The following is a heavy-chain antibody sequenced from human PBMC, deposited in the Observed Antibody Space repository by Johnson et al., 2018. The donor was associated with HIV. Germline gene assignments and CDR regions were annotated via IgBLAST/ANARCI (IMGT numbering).Heavy chain of an antibody. V-gene: IGHV3-23*04. CDR3: AKEIARTGERSDAFDI. Sequence: EVQLVESGGGLVQPGGSLRLSCAASGFTVSSNYMSWVRQAPGKGLEWVSAISGSGNSTYYADSVKARFTISRDSSKNTLYLQMSSLRAEDTAVYYCAKEIARTGERSDAFDIWGQGTMVTVSS. CDR2: ISGSGNST. D-gene: IGHD7-27*01. CDR1: GFTVSSNY. J-gene: IGHJ3*02.